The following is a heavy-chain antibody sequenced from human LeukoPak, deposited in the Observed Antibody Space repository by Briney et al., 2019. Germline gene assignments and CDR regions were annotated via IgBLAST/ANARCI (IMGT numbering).Heavy chain of an antibody. CDR3: ARESGDHGSGFAP. Sequence: PGGSLRLSCAASVLPLSSYLVHWVRRGTGKGLVWVSRIISYGRRTSYADCVKGRITISRDNAKNTRYLQLNRLRGEDTAVYYCARESGDHGSGFAPGGQGTLVTVSS. CDR1: VLPLSSYL. CDR2: IISYGRRT. V-gene: IGHV3-74*01. D-gene: IGHD3-10*01. J-gene: IGHJ5*02.